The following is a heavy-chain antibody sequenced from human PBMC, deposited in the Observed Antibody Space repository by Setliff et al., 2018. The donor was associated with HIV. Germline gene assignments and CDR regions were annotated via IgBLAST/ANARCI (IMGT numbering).Heavy chain of an antibody. CDR3: ATLDHSGGNFLAY. D-gene: IGHD2-21*02. CDR1: AGSITSSTYY. Sequence: SETLSLTCTVSAGSITSSTYYWGWIRQPPGKGLEWIGSIYYSGSTYYNPSLKSRVIISVDSSRNQFSLKLSSVTAADTAVYYCATLDHSGGNFLAYWGQGSLVTVSS. V-gene: IGHV4-39*01. CDR2: IYYSGST. J-gene: IGHJ4*02.